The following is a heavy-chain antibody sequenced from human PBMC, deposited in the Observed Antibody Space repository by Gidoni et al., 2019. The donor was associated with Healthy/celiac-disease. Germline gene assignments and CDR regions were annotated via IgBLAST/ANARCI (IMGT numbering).Heavy chain of an antibody. J-gene: IGHJ4*02. V-gene: IGHV3-48*03. D-gene: IGHD6-6*01. CDR2: ISSSGSTI. Sequence: EVQLVESGGGLVQPGGSLRLSCAACGFTFSSYEMNWVRQAPGKGLEWVSYISSSGSTIYYADSVKGRFTISRDNAKNSLYLQMNSLRAEDTAVYYCARSGIAARTIDYWGQGTLVTVSS. CDR3: ARSGIAARTIDY. CDR1: GFTFSSYE.